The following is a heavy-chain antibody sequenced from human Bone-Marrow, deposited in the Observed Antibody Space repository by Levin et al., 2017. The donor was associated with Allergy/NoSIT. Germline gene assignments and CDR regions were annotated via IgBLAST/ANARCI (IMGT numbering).Heavy chain of an antibody. Sequence: SETLSLTCTVSGDSVNNDNYYWGWVRQPPGTGLEWIGSIYYSGSTYSNPALNRRATISLDTSRNQFSLRLISVTAADTAVYYCARERKRGVAALFDVWGQGSLVTVSS. CDR3: ARERKRGVAALFDV. CDR2: IYYSGST. J-gene: IGHJ4*02. D-gene: IGHD6-19*01. CDR1: GDSVNNDNYY. V-gene: IGHV4-39*07.